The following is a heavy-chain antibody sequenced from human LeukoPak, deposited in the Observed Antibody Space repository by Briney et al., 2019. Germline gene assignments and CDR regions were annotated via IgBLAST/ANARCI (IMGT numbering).Heavy chain of an antibody. Sequence: PGGSLRLSCAASGFTFSSYSMNWVRQAPGKGLEWVSSISTSSSYIYYADSVKGRFTISRDNAKNSLYLQMSSLRAEDTAVYYCARGTGSVSGVDYWGQGTLVTVSS. CDR3: ARGTGSVSGVDY. V-gene: IGHV3-21*01. CDR2: ISTSSSYI. D-gene: IGHD5/OR15-5a*01. J-gene: IGHJ4*02. CDR1: GFTFSSYS.